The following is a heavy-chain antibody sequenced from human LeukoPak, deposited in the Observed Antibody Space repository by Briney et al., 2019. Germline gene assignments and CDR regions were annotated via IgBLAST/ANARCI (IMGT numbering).Heavy chain of an antibody. CDR2: ISSSGSTI. D-gene: IGHD3-3*01. CDR3: ARGASLRFLEWFIWFDP. Sequence: GGSLRLSCAASGFTFSDYYMSWIRQAPGKGLEWVSYISSSGSTIYYADSVKGRFTISRDNAKDSLYLQMNSLRAEDTAVYYCARGASLRFLEWFIWFDPWGQGTLVTVSS. J-gene: IGHJ5*02. CDR1: GFTFSDYY. V-gene: IGHV3-11*04.